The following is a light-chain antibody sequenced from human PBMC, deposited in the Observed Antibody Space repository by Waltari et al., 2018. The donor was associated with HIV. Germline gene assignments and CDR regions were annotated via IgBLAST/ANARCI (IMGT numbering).Light chain of an antibody. CDR1: KLGDKY. Sequence: SYELTQPPSVSVSPGQTASITCSGDKLGDKYACWYQQKPGQSPVLVIYQASKRPSGIPQRLSGSNSVNTATLTISGTQAMDEADYYCQAWDSSTVVFGGGTKLTVL. V-gene: IGLV3-1*01. CDR2: QAS. CDR3: QAWDSSTVV. J-gene: IGLJ2*01.